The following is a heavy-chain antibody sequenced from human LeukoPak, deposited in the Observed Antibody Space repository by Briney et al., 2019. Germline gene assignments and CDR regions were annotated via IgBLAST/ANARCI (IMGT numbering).Heavy chain of an antibody. CDR3: ARGLAGTGGYFDY. Sequence: SETLSLTCGVSGGSFSGYYWNWIRQPPGKGLEWIGEINHSGSTNYNPSLKSRVTISVDTPKNQFSLKLSSVTAADTAVYYCARGLAGTGGYFDYWGQGTLVTVSS. J-gene: IGHJ4*02. D-gene: IGHD6-19*01. CDR1: GGSFSGYY. V-gene: IGHV4-34*01. CDR2: INHSGST.